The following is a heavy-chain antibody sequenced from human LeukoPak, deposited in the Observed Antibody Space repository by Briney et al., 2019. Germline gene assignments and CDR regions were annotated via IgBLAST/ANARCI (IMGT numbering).Heavy chain of an antibody. CDR2: IYYNGNT. V-gene: IGHV4-39*07. J-gene: IGHJ5*02. D-gene: IGHD2-21*01. Sequence: PSETLSLTCTVSGGTMNTCCFYWGWLRQAPGKDLEWIGSIYYNGNTYYNPSLKSRVTISVDTSKSQFSLKLSSVTAADTAVYYCARDLARLIEGSYWFDPWGQGTLVTVSS. CDR1: GGTMNTCCFY. CDR3: ARDLARLIEGSYWFDP.